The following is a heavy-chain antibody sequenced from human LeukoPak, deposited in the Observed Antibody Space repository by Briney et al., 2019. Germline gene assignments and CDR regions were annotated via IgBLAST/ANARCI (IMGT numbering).Heavy chain of an antibody. CDR2: ISYDGSNK. CDR3: ATEGSGYGFHSLDV. J-gene: IGHJ3*01. V-gene: IGHV3-30*04. D-gene: IGHD5-18*01. Sequence: GGSLRLSCAASGFTFSSYAMHWVRQAPGKGLEWVAVISYDGSNKYYADSVKGRFTISRDNSKNTLYLQMNSLHTDDTALYYCATEGSGYGFHSLDVWGQGTMVTVSS. CDR1: GFTFSSYA.